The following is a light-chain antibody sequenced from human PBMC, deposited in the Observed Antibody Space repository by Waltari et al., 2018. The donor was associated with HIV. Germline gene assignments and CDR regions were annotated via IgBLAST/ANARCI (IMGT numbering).Light chain of an antibody. CDR2: LNSDGSH. J-gene: IGLJ3*02. Sequence: QLVLTQSPSASASLGASVKLTCTLRSGHSSYAIAWHQQQPDKGPRYLTKLNSDGSHSKGAGIPDRFAGSSSGAERYLTISSLQSEDEADYYCQTWGTGIQVFGGGTKLTVL. V-gene: IGLV4-69*01. CDR1: SGHSSYA. CDR3: QTWGTGIQV.